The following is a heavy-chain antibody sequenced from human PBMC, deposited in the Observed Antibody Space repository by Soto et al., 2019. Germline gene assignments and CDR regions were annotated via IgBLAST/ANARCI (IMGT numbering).Heavy chain of an antibody. Sequence: QVQLQQWGAGLLKPSETLSLTCAVYGGSFSGYYWSWIRQPPGKGLEWIGEINHSGSTNYNPSLKSRVTISIDTSKNQFSLKLSSVTAADTAVYYFARGGHWSGGSCYNPVDYWGQGTLVTVSS. CDR3: ARGGHWSGGSCYNPVDY. CDR2: INHSGST. V-gene: IGHV4-34*01. J-gene: IGHJ4*02. CDR1: GGSFSGYY. D-gene: IGHD2-15*01.